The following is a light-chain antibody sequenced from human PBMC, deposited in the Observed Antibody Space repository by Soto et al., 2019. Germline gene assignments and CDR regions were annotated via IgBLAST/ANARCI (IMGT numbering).Light chain of an antibody. CDR2: EVS. CDR3: SSYTHSGTL. CDR1: SNDVGGYKY. Sequence: QSALTQPASVSGSPGQSITISCTGTSNDVGGYKYVSWFQQHPGKAPKVIIYEVSNRPSGVSNRFSGSKSGNTASLTISGVQDEDEAYYYCSSYTHSGTLFGGGTKLTVL. J-gene: IGLJ2*01. V-gene: IGLV2-14*01.